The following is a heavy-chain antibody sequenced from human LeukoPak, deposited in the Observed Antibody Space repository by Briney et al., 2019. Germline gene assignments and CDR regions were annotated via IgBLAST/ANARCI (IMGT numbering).Heavy chain of an antibody. CDR1: GGTFSSYT. Sequence: ASVKVSCKASGGTFSSYTISWVRQAPGPGLEWMGRIIPILGIANYAQKFQGRVTITADKSTSTAYMELSSLRSEDTAVYYCASSTGTYYYYYGMDVWGQGTTITVSS. CDR3: ASSTGTYYYYYGMDV. D-gene: IGHD1-1*01. J-gene: IGHJ6*02. V-gene: IGHV1-69*02. CDR2: IIPILGIA.